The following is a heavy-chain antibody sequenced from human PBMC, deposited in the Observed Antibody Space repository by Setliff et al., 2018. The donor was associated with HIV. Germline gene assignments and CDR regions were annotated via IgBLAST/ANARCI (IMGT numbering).Heavy chain of an antibody. Sequence: GESLKISCKGSGYTFTNYWIAWVRQMPGKGLEWMGIIYPGDSDTRYSPSFQGQVTISADESISTAYLQWSSLKASDTAMYFCARRLYSSEAFDPWGQGTLVTVSS. V-gene: IGHV5-51*01. CDR2: IYPGDSDT. J-gene: IGHJ5*02. D-gene: IGHD6-25*01. CDR3: ARRLYSSEAFDP. CDR1: GYTFTNYW.